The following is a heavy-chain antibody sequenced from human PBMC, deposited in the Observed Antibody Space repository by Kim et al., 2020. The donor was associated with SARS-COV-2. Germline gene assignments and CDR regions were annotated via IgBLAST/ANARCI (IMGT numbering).Heavy chain of an antibody. Sequence: SVKVSCKASGGTFRSYVFGWLRQAPGQGPEWIGGISPLFGRSNYAQRFRDRVTMTTDESTSTAFMELNSLRSEDTAVYFCAKEKGNTYGFDSWGQGTLV. V-gene: IGHV1-69*05. CDR3: AKEKGNTYGFDS. J-gene: IGHJ4*02. CDR1: GGTFRSYV. D-gene: IGHD5-18*01. CDR2: ISPLFGRS.